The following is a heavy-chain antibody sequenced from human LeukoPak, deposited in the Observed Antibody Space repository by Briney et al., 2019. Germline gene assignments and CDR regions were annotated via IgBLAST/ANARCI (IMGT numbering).Heavy chain of an antibody. V-gene: IGHV1-69*13. Sequence: SVKVSCKASGYTFTGYYMHWVRQAPGQGLEWMGGIIPIFGTANYAQKFQGRVTITADESTSTAYMELSSLRSEDTAVYYCARGPYDFWSGYGEFWGQGTLVTVSS. CDR1: GYTFTGYY. CDR3: ARGPYDFWSGYGEF. CDR2: IIPIFGTA. D-gene: IGHD3-3*01. J-gene: IGHJ4*02.